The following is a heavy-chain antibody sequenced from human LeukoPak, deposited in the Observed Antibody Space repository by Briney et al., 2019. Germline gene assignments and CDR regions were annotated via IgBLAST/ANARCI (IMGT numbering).Heavy chain of an antibody. J-gene: IGHJ3*02. CDR3: ARPYGFGAFDI. CDR2: IIPIFGTA. D-gene: IGHD3-10*01. Sequence: SMKASCTASGRTLISYAISWVRQAHGQGLEWMGGIIPIFGTANYAQKYQDRVTISTDESTSTASMELSSLRSEDTAVYYCARPYGFGAFDIWGQGTMVTVSS. V-gene: IGHV1-69*05. CDR1: GRTLISYA.